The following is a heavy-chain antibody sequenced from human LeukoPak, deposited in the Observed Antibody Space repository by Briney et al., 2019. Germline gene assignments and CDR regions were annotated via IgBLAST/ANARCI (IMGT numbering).Heavy chain of an antibody. CDR2: ISSSSSTI. Sequence: AGGSLRLSCAASGFTFSSYSMNWVRQAPGKGLEWVSYISSSSSTIYYADSVKGRFTISRDNAKNSLYLQMNSLRAEDTAVYYCARDRTPYYDSSGYPDAFDIWGQGTMVTVSS. D-gene: IGHD3-22*01. V-gene: IGHV3-48*01. J-gene: IGHJ3*02. CDR1: GFTFSSYS. CDR3: ARDRTPYYDSSGYPDAFDI.